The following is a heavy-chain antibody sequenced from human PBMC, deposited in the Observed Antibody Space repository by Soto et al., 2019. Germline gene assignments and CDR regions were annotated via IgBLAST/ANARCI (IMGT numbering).Heavy chain of an antibody. Sequence: EVQLLESGGGLVEPGGSLRLSCAASGFTFSDAWMSWVRQAPGKGLEWVGRIKTKTQGGTTDYAAPVKGRFTISRDDSKDTLSMQMDSLRSEDTDVYYCVGGLGLSTLDCWGQGTLVTVSS. J-gene: IGHJ4*02. D-gene: IGHD7-27*01. CDR3: VGGLGLSTLDC. CDR2: IKTKTQGGTT. CDR1: GFTFSDAW. V-gene: IGHV3-15*01.